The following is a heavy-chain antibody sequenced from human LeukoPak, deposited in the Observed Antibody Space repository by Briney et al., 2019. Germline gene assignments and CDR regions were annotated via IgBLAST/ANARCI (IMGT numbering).Heavy chain of an antibody. J-gene: IGHJ6*02. D-gene: IGHD3-10*01. CDR3: ARLWFARGTNGMDV. CDR1: GGSISSYY. Sequence: PSETLSLTCTVSGGSISSYYWSWIRQPAGKGLEWTGRFYTSGSTNYNPSLKSRVTMSVDTSKNQFSLKLSSVTAADTAVYYCARLWFARGTNGMDVWGQGTTVTVSS. V-gene: IGHV4-4*07. CDR2: FYTSGST.